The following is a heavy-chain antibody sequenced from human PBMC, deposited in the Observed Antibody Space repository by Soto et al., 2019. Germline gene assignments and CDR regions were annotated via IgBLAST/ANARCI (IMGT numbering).Heavy chain of an antibody. CDR2: IYWDDDK. D-gene: IGHD3-10*01. CDR1: GFSLSTSGVG. V-gene: IGHV2-5*02. CDR3: AHREASYGPVCWLPYFDY. J-gene: IGHJ4*02. Sequence: QITLKESGPTLVKPTQTLTLTCTFSGFSLSTSGVGVGWIRQPPGKALEWLALIYWDDDKRYSPSLKSRLTIAKDTSKNQVVLTMTNMDPVDTATYYCAHREASYGPVCWLPYFDYWGQGTLVTVSS.